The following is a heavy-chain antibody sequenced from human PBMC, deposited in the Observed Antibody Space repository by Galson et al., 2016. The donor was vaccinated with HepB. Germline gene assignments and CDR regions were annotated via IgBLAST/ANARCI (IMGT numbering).Heavy chain of an antibody. CDR2: IYWDDDK. V-gene: IGHV2-5*02. Sequence: PALVKPTQTLTLTCTFSGFSFSTTGVGVAWIRQSPGKALEWLALIYWDDDKRYSPSLRSRLTIRKDTAKNEVVLTMTNMDPVDTATYFCAHGDTVTGAFEIWGQGTMVTVSS. J-gene: IGHJ3*02. D-gene: IGHD4-17*01. CDR1: GFSFSTTGVG. CDR3: AHGDTVTGAFEI.